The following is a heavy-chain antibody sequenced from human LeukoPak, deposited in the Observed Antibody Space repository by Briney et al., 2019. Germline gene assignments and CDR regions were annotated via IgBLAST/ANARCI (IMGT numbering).Heavy chain of an antibody. D-gene: IGHD3-16*01. CDR3: AKETLSPYYYYYAMDV. CDR1: GFTFSSYA. CDR2: ISGSGGST. V-gene: IGHV3-23*01. Sequence: PGGSLRLSCAVSGFTFSSYAMSWVRQAPGKGLEWVSAISGSGGSTYYADSVKGRFTISRDNSKNTLYLQMNSLRAEDTAVYYCAKETLSPYYYYYAMDVWGQGTTVTVSS. J-gene: IGHJ6*02.